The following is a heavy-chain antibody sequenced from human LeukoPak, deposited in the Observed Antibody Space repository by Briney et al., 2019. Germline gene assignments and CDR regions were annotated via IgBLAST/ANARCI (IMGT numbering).Heavy chain of an antibody. V-gene: IGHV4-30-2*01. J-gene: IGHJ5*02. D-gene: IGHD3-22*01. CDR3: ARGRADYYDSSGYFAP. CDR2: IYHSGST. Sequence: PSETLSLTCAVSGGSISSGGYSWSWIRQPPGTGLEWIGYIYHSGSTYYNPSLKSRVTISVDRSKNQFSLKLSSVTAADTAVYYCARGRADYYDSSGYFAPWGQGTLVTVSS. CDR1: GGSISSGGYS.